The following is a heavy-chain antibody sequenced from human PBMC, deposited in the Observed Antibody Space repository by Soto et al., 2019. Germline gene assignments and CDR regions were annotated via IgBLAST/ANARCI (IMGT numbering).Heavy chain of an antibody. CDR3: TGEVASGY. Sequence: QVQLVESGGGVVQPGRSLRLSCAVSGFSVSTYGMHWVRQAPGKGLEWVAVISRDGGTKYYADSVKGRFTISRDNSRNTLFLEMISLRGDDMAVYYCTGEVASGYWGQGTLVTVSS. V-gene: IGHV3-30*03. D-gene: IGHD2-8*02. CDR1: GFSVSTYG. CDR2: ISRDGGTK. J-gene: IGHJ4*02.